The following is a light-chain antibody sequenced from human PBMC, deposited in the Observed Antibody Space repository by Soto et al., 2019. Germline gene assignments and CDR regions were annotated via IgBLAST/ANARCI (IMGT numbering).Light chain of an antibody. CDR2: GAS. Sequence: EIVLSQSPGTLSLSPGERATLSCRASQTISSSYLGWYQQKPGQAPRLLIYGASSRATDIPDRFSGGGSGADFTLTINSLEPEDFAVYYCQQRYNWPWTFGQGTKVEIK. J-gene: IGKJ1*01. CDR1: QTISSSY. V-gene: IGKV3D-20*02. CDR3: QQRYNWPWT.